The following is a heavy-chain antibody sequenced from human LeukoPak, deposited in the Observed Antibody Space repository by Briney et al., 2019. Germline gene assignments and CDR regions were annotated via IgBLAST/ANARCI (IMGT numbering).Heavy chain of an antibody. CDR2: ISGGGST. Sequence: GGALRLSCAASGFTFNEYAMHWVRQAPGTGLEWVSLISGGGSTYYSDSVKGRFTISRDNSKKSLYLQMNSLRSEDTALYYCAKDQGCSTTSCEYNWFDPWGQGTLVTVSS. V-gene: IGHV3-43*02. CDR1: GFTFNEYA. J-gene: IGHJ5*02. CDR3: AKDQGCSTTSCEYNWFDP. D-gene: IGHD2-2*01.